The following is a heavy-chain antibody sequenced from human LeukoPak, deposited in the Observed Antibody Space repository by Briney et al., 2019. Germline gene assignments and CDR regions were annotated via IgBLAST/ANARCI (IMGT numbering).Heavy chain of an antibody. CDR1: GGSISGYY. D-gene: IGHD1-26*01. CDR3: ARVNKIWEYFDY. CDR2: IYYSGST. V-gene: IGHV4-59*01. J-gene: IGHJ4*02. Sequence: SETLSLTCTVSGGSISGYYWTWIRQPPGKGLEWIGYIYYSGSTNYNPSLKSRVTMSVDTSKNQFSLKLSSVTAADTAVYYCARVNKIWEYFDYWGRGTLVTVSS.